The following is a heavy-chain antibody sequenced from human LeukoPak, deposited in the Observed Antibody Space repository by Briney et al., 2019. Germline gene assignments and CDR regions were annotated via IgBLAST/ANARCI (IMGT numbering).Heavy chain of an antibody. CDR3: ARGENGTGDYRPTYFDS. V-gene: IGHV4-34*01. CDR2: INHGGGT. D-gene: IGHD4-17*01. Sequence: PSETLSLTCAVYGGSFSDYFWNWIRQTPGKGLEWIGEINHGGGTKYNPSLKSRATISVDTSKKQFSLNLTSVTAADTAVYYCARGENGTGDYRPTYFDSWGQGTLVTVSS. J-gene: IGHJ4*02. CDR1: GGSFSDYF.